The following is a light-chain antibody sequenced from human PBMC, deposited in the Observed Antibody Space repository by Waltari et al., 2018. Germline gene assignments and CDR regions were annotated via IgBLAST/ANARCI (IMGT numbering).Light chain of an antibody. Sequence: EIVLTQSPGPLPLSPGEGPTLSCRASQSVGWSLAWYQQKPGQAPRLVISGASSRATGIPDRFSGSGSGTDFSLTISRLEPEDFAVYYCQHYVRLPVTFGQGTKVEI. CDR3: QHYVRLPVT. J-gene: IGKJ1*01. V-gene: IGKV3-20*01. CDR2: GAS. CDR1: QSVGWS.